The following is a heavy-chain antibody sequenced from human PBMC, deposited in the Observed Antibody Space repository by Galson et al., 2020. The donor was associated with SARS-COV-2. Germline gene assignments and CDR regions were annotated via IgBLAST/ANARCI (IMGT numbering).Heavy chain of an antibody. D-gene: IGHD6-13*01. V-gene: IGHV4-31*03. Sequence: SETLSLTCTVSGGSISSGGYYWSWIRQHPGKGLEWIGYIYYSGSTYYNPSLKSRVTISVDTSKNQFSLKLSSVTAADTAVYYCAREVAAAGTLVLAPWGQGTLVTVSS. CDR1: GGSISSGGYY. CDR3: AREVAAAGTLVLAP. CDR2: IYYSGST. J-gene: IGHJ5*02.